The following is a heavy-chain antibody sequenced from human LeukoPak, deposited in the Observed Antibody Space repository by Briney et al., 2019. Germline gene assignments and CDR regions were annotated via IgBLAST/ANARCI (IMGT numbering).Heavy chain of an antibody. CDR1: GGTFSSYA. CDR3: ARSYYDSSGYYIDY. V-gene: IGHV1-69*04. J-gene: IGHJ4*02. CDR2: IIPILGIA. D-gene: IGHD3-22*01. Sequence: ASVKVSCKGSGGTFSSYAISWVRQAPGQGLEWMGRIIPILGIANYAQKFQGRVTITADKSTSTAYMELSSLRSEDTAVYYCARSYYDSSGYYIDYWGQGTLVTVSS.